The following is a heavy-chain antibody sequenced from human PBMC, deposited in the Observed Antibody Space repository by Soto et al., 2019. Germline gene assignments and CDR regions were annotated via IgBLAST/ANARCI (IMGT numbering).Heavy chain of an antibody. J-gene: IGHJ4*02. V-gene: IGHV3-23*01. CDR1: GFTFSSQG. D-gene: IGHD1-1*01. CDR3: AKDWPGSPFEW. CDR2: ISGGGTNT. Sequence: VGSLRLSCAASGFTFSSQGMSWVRQAPGKGLEWVSTISGGGTNTHYADSVKGRFTISRDTSKNTLYLQMNGLRADDTAVYYCAKDWPGSPFEWWGQGTLVTVSS.